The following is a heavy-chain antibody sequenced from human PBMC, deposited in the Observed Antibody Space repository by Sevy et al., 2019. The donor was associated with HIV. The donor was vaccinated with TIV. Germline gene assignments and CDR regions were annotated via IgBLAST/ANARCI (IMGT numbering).Heavy chain of an antibody. CDR3: ARGGGIAVAGTSGNWFDP. CDR2: INHSGST. Sequence: SETLSLTCAVYGGSFSGYYWSWIRQPPGKGLEWIGEINHSGSTNYNPSLKSRVTISVDTSKNQFSLKLSPVTAADTAVYYCARGGGIAVAGTSGNWFDPWGQGTLVTVSS. CDR1: GGSFSGYY. V-gene: IGHV4-34*01. J-gene: IGHJ5*02. D-gene: IGHD6-19*01.